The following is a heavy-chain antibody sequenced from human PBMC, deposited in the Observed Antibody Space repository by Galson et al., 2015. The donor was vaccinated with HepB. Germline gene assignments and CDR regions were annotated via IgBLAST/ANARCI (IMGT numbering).Heavy chain of an antibody. J-gene: IGHJ4*02. CDR3: ARVGSIAAAGTADY. CDR2: ISGSSDNT. D-gene: IGHD6-13*01. Sequence: SLRLSCAASGFTFSDYYMSWIRQAPGKGLEWVSYISGSSDNTIYADSVKGRFTVSRDNAKNSLYLQMNSLRAEDTAVYYCARVGSIAAAGTADYWGQGTLVTVSS. CDR1: GFTFSDYY. V-gene: IGHV3-11*06.